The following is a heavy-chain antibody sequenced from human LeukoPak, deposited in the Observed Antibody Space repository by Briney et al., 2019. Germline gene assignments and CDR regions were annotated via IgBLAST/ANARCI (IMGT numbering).Heavy chain of an antibody. Sequence: SETLSLTCTVSGGYISSYIWSWIRQPPGKGLGWIGYIFNSGRTNYNPSLKSRVTISVDTSKNQFSLKLSSVTAADTAVYFCALGDCSSTSCYVFDYWGQGTLVTVSS. D-gene: IGHD2-2*01. CDR1: GGYISSYI. J-gene: IGHJ4*02. CDR3: ALGDCSSTSCYVFDY. CDR2: IFNSGRT. V-gene: IGHV4-59*01.